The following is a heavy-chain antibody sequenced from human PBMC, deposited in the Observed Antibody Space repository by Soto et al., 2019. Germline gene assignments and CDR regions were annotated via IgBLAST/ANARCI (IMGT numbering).Heavy chain of an antibody. V-gene: IGHV6-1*01. J-gene: IGHJ5*01. D-gene: IGHD6-13*01. CDR2: TYYRSKWYN. CDR3: ARGCRKSSSWCNNWFGC. CDR1: GDSVSSNSAA. Sequence: SQTLSLTCAISGDSVSSNSAAWNWIRQSPSRGLEWLGRTYYRSKWYNDYAVSVKSRIPINPATSKNQFSLQLNSVTPEDTAVLVCARGCRKSSSWCNNWFGCWGQGRRVSVSS.